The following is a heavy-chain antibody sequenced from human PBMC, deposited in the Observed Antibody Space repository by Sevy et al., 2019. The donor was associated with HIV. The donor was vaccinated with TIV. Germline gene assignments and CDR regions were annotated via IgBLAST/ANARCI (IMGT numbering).Heavy chain of an antibody. Sequence: SETLSLTCTVSGSSISSGYYWAWIRLPPGKGPELIGSIYQSGSTYFNPSLRSRITISIDTSKNQLSLQVTSVTAADTVIYYCARYALNNWFDPWGQGTLVTVSS. CDR3: ARYALNNWFDP. CDR1: GSSISSGYY. D-gene: IGHD2-2*01. V-gene: IGHV4-38-2*02. CDR2: IYQSGST. J-gene: IGHJ5*02.